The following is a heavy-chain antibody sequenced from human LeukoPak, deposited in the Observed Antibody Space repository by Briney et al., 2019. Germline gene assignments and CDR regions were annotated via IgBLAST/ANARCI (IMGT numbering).Heavy chain of an antibody. CDR1: GFTFSSYT. CDR3: TFDY. J-gene: IGHJ4*02. CDR2: ISSGSTYI. V-gene: IGHV3-21*01. Sequence: GGSLRLSCAASGFTFSSYTMNWVRQAPGKGLEWVSSISSGSTYIYYADSVKGRFTISRDNAKNSLYLQMNSLRAEDTALYYCTFDYWGQGTLVTVSS.